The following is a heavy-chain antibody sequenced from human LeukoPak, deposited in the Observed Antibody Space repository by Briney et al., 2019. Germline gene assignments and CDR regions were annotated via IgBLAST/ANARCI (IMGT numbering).Heavy chain of an antibody. V-gene: IGHV3-33*06. D-gene: IGHD2-15*01. CDR1: GITFNA. J-gene: IGHJ4*02. CDR2: TWYDGRNK. Sequence: GTSLRLSCAASGITFNAIHWVRQAPGKGLEWVALTWYDGRNKYYADSVKGRFTISIDNSKNTLYLQMNSLRAEDTAVYYCAKDRRRYCSGGSCYGPKDYWGQGTLVTVSS. CDR3: AKDRRRYCSGGSCYGPKDY.